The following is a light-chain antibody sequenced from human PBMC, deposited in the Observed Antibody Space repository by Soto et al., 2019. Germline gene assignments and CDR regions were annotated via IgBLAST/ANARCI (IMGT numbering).Light chain of an antibody. CDR2: DAS. CDR1: QSVSSSS. CDR3: QQYGSSPVT. J-gene: IGKJ1*01. V-gene: IGKV3-20*01. Sequence: EIVLSQSPCTLSLSPGERATLSCRASQSVSSSSLAWYQQKRGQAPRLLIHDASSRATGIPDRFSGSGSGTDFTLTISRLEPEDFAVYYCQQYGSSPVTFGQGTKVDIK.